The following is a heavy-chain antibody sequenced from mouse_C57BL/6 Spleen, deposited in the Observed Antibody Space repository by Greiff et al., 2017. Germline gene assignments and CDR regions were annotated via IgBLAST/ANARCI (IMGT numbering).Heavy chain of an antibody. V-gene: IGHV1-52*01. Sequence: QVQLQQPGAELVRPGSSVKLSCKASGYTFTSYWMHWVKQRPIQGLEWIGNIDPSDSETHYNQKFKDKATLTVDKSSSPAYMQLSSLTSEDSAVYYCARGGGDGSSWFAYWGQGTLVTVSA. CDR2: IDPSDSET. CDR3: ARGGGDGSSWFAY. CDR1: GYTFTSYW. D-gene: IGHD2-3*01. J-gene: IGHJ3*01.